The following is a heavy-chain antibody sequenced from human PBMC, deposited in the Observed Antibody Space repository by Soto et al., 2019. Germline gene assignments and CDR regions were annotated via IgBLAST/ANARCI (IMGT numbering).Heavy chain of an antibody. D-gene: IGHD6-13*01. CDR2: TYYSAGT. CDR3: ARHASRGYSSSWYFED. V-gene: IGHV4-39*01. CDR1: GGSVSSSSYY. Sequence: SETLSLTCNVSGGSVSSSSYYWVCVRQAPGKGLEWIVSTYYSAGTYYNPSLKSRITTSMDASKNQFSLTVTSVTAADTAIYYCARHASRGYSSSWYFEDWGQGTPVTVSS. J-gene: IGHJ4*02.